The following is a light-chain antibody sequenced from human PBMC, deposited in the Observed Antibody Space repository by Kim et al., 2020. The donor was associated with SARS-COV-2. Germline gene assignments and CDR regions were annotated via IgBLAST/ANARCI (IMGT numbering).Light chain of an antibody. CDR3: CSYAGSSNVV. J-gene: IGLJ2*01. CDR2: QVT. V-gene: IGLV2-23*02. CDR1: SSNVGSYNI. Sequence: SALTQPASVSGSPGQSITISCTGTSSNVGSYNIVSWYQQHPGKAPKLMSYQVTHRPSGVSTRFSGSKSGEAASLRISGLQADDEADYYCCSYAGSSNVVFGGGTKGTV.